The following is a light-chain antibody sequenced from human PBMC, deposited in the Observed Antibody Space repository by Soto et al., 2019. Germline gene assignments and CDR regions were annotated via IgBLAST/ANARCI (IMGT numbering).Light chain of an antibody. Sequence: QSVLTQPASVSGSPGQSITISCTGTSSDVGSYNLVSWYQQHPGKAPKLMIYEGSKRPSGVSNRFSGSKSGNTASLTISGLQAEDEADYYCCSYAGCSTFVFGTGTKLTVL. V-gene: IGLV2-23*03. CDR2: EGS. J-gene: IGLJ1*01. CDR1: SSDVGSYNL. CDR3: CSYAGCSTFV.